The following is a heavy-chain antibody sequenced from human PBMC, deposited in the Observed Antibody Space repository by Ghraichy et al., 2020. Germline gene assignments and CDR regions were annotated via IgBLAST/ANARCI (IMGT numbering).Heavy chain of an antibody. CDR2: INSGSFSI. D-gene: IGHD6-13*01. CDR1: GFPFSSYS. CDR3: TRGRHASSWTPEY. Sequence: GESLNISCAASGFPFSSYSMNWVRQAPGKGLEWVSYINSGSFSIYYADSVKGRFSISRDNAKNSLYLQMNSLRDEDTAVYYCTRGRHASSWTPEYWGQGTLVTVSS. J-gene: IGHJ4*02. V-gene: IGHV3-48*02.